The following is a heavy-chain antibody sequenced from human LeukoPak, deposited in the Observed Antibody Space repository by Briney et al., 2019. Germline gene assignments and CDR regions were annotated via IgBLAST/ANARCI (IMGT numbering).Heavy chain of an antibody. Sequence: GGSLRLSCAASGFTFSSYWMHWVRQAPGKGLVWVSRIDGDGSSTNYADSVKGRFTISRDNARNTLYLQMNSLRAEDTAVYYCTRSIVGACFDCWGQGTLVTVSS. J-gene: IGHJ4*02. CDR1: GFTFSSYW. V-gene: IGHV3-74*01. CDR3: TRSIVGACFDC. D-gene: IGHD1-26*01. CDR2: IDGDGSST.